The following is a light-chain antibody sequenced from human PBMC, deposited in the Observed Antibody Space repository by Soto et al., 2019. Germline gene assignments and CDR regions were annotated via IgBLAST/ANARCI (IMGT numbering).Light chain of an antibody. CDR3: TSYSSSSTLLYV. V-gene: IGLV2-14*01. J-gene: IGLJ1*01. CDR1: SSDIGGYYY. CDR2: QVT. Sequence: QSALTQPASVSGSPGQSITISCTGTSSDIGGYYYVSWYQHHPGKAPKLLIYQVTNRPSRVSNRFSGSKSGNTASLTISGLQADDEADYYCTSYSSSSTLLYVFGTGTKLTVL.